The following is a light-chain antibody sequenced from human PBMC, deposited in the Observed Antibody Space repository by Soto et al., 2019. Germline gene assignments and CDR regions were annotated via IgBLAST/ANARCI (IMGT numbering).Light chain of an antibody. Sequence: EIVMTQSPATLSVSPGERATLSCRASQSVSSNLAWYQQKPGQAPRLLIYGASTRATGIPARFSGSGSGTEFTLNIRSLQSEDFAVYYCQQYNNWPFTFGPGTKVDIK. CDR2: GAS. CDR3: QQYNNWPFT. CDR1: QSVSSN. V-gene: IGKV3-15*01. J-gene: IGKJ3*01.